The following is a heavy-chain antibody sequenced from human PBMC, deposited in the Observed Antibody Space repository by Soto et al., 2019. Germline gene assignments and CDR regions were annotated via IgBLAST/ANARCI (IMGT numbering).Heavy chain of an antibody. J-gene: IGHJ6*02. V-gene: IGHV5-51*01. CDR1: GYSFTSYW. D-gene: IGHD4-4*01. CDR2: IYPGDSDT. CDR3: ARPPLYSNYEGSGMDV. Sequence: GESLKISCKGSGYSFTSYWIGWVRQMPGKGLEWMGIIYPGDSDTRYSPSFQGQVTISADKSISTAYLQWSSLKASDTAMYYCARPPLYSNYEGSGMDVWGQGTTVTVSS.